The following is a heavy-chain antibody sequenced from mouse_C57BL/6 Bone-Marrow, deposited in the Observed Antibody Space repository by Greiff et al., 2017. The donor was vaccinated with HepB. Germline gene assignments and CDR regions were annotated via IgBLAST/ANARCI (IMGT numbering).Heavy chain of an antibody. J-gene: IGHJ4*01. Sequence: EVQVVESGPELVKPGASVKISCKASGYSFTDYNMNWVKQSNGKSLEWIGVINPNYGTTSYNQKFKGKATLTVDQSSSTAYMQLNSLTSEDSAVYYCARTVYGSSSFAMDYWGQGTSVTVSS. D-gene: IGHD1-1*01. CDR3: ARTVYGSSSFAMDY. CDR2: INPNYGTT. CDR1: GYSFTDYN. V-gene: IGHV1-39*01.